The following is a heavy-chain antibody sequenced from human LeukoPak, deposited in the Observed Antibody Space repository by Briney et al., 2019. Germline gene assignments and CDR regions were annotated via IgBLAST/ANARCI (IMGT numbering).Heavy chain of an antibody. V-gene: IGHV4-39*01. CDR3: VRGATLRHYQY. Sequence: SETLSLTCTVSGGSMSSSTYYWGWIRRPPGKGLDWIGSIYYSGSTYYNPSLKSRVTVSVDTSKNQFSLELPSVTAADTAVFYCVRGATLRHYQYWGQGILVTVSS. J-gene: IGHJ4*02. D-gene: IGHD3-16*01. CDR2: IYYSGST. CDR1: GGSMSSSTYY.